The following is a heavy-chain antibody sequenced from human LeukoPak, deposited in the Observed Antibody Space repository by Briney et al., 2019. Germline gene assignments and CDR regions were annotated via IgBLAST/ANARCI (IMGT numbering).Heavy chain of an antibody. CDR1: GYTFTNYA. CDR2: INAGNGNT. CDR3: ARDRGVTMVRGVIDSFDY. Sequence: GASVKVSCKASGYTFTNYAIHWVRQAPGQRLEWMGWINAGNGNTKYSQKSQGRVTITRDASASIAYMKLSSLRSEDTAVYFCARDRGVTMVRGVIDSFDYWGQGTLVTVSS. D-gene: IGHD3-10*01. V-gene: IGHV1-3*01. J-gene: IGHJ4*02.